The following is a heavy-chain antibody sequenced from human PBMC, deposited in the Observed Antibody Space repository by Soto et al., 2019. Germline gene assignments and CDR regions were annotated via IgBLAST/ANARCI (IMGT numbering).Heavy chain of an antibody. CDR1: GGSISSGEYY. D-gene: IGHD1-26*01. Sequence: QVQLQESGPGLVKPSQTLSLTCTVSGGSISSGEYYWSGIRQHPGMGLEWIGYIYYSGSTYYNPSLKSRVTISVDTSKIRFCLQLSSVTAAGTSVYFCAEASLLSSRRMDVWGQGPTVPVSS. J-gene: IGHJ6*02. CDR3: AEASLLSSRRMDV. CDR2: IYYSGST. V-gene: IGHV4-31*03.